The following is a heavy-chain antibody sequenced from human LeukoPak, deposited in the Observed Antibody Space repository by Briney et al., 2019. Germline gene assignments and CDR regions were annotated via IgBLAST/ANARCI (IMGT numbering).Heavy chain of an antibody. Sequence: GGSLRLSCAASGFTFSSYWMNWARQAPGKGLEWVASINHNGNVNYYVDSVKGRFTISRDNAKNSLYLQMNSLRAEDTAVYYCARDSKDIVVVVAAHAFDIWGQGTMVTVSS. CDR3: ARDSKDIVVVVAAHAFDI. CDR2: INHNGNVN. D-gene: IGHD2-15*01. CDR1: GFTFSSYW. J-gene: IGHJ3*02. V-gene: IGHV3-7*03.